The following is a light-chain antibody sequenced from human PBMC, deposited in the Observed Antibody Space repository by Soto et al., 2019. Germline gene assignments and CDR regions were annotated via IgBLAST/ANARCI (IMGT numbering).Light chain of an antibody. CDR1: QTISTH. CDR2: AAS. CDR3: QQSLTSPYT. Sequence: DIQMTQSPSSLSASVGDRVTITCRASQTISTHLNWYQQKPGKAPKLLIYAASTLQSVVPSRFSVSRPGTDFTLTISSLQPEDFANYYCQQSLTSPYTFGQGTKLEIK. V-gene: IGKV1-39*01. J-gene: IGKJ2*01.